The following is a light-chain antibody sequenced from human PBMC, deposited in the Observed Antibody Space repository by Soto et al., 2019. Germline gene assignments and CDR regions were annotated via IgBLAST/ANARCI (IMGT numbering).Light chain of an antibody. CDR1: QSVSSSY. CDR3: QQYGSSSWT. J-gene: IGKJ1*01. CDR2: GAS. V-gene: IGKV3-20*01. Sequence: EIVLTQSPGTLSLSPGERATLSCRASQSVSSSYLAWYQQKPGQAPRLLIYGASSRATGIPDRFSGSGSGTDFPLTISRLEPEDFAVYYCQQYGSSSWTLGQGTKVDIK.